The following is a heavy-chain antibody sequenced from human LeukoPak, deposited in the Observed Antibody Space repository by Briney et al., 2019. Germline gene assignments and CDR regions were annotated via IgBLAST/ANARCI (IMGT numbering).Heavy chain of an antibody. CDR3: ARAYYGSGNTYYFDY. D-gene: IGHD3-10*01. Sequence: PSETLSLTCTVSGGSISSYYWSWIRQPPGKGLEWIGYMYYSGSTNYNPSTNYNPSLKSRVTISVDTSKNQFSLKLSSVTAADTAVYYCARAYYGSGNTYYFDYWGQGTLVTISS. J-gene: IGHJ4*02. CDR1: GGSISSYY. V-gene: IGHV4-59*01. CDR2: MYYSGST.